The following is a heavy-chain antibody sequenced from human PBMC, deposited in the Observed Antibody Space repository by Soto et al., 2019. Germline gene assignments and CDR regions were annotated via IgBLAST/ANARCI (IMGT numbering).Heavy chain of an antibody. V-gene: IGHV4-34*08. D-gene: IGHD3-16*01. Sequence: TSETLSLTCAVSGGTFRGYFWSWIRQSPDKGLEWIGEINDSGSTYYNPSFKSRLTISVDTSKSQISLTLTSVTVADSAVYYCQGGDFWGQGTRVTVSS. CDR3: QGGDF. CDR2: INDSGST. CDR1: GGTFRGYF. J-gene: IGHJ4*02.